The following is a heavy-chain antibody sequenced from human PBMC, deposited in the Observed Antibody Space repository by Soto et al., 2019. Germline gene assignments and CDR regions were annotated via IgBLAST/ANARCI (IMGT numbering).Heavy chain of an antibody. J-gene: IGHJ4*02. V-gene: IGHV3-20*04. D-gene: IGHD2-2*01. Sequence: PGGSLRLSCAASGFNFDENVMSWVRQAPGKGLEWVSGINWNGVSTGYADSVKGRFTISRDNAKNSLYLQMNSLRAEDTASYYCARDSLIVVVPAACFDFWGQGALVTVSS. CDR1: GFNFDENV. CDR3: ARDSLIVVVPAACFDF. CDR2: INWNGVST.